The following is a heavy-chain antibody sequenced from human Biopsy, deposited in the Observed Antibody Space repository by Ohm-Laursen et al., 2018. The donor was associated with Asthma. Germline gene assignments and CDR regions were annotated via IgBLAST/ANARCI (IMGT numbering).Heavy chain of an antibody. CDR1: GFAVSRDH. CDR2: IYSGGTS. V-gene: IGHV3-53*01. Sequence: SLRLSCAASGFAVSRDHMFWVRQAPGKGLEWVSVIYSGGTSHTADSVRGRFTISRDYSKNTLYLQMHSLRAEDTAAHYCARGDSSGWSHYYFDYWGQGTLVTVSS. J-gene: IGHJ4*02. CDR3: ARGDSSGWSHYYFDY. D-gene: IGHD6-19*01.